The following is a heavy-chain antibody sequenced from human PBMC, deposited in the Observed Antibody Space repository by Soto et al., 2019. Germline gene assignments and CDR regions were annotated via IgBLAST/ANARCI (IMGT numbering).Heavy chain of an antibody. CDR2: ISGYNGNR. CDR3: ARDQRGRDWYGEDY. CDR1: GYTFSNYG. J-gene: IGHJ4*02. V-gene: IGHV1-18*01. Sequence: QVQLVQSGAEVTKPGASVKVSCKASGYTFSNYGITWVRQAPGQGLEWMGWISGYNGNRNYAQKVQGRVTMTTDTSTSTAYMELRSLRSDDTAVYYCARDQRGRDWYGEDYRGQGTLVTVSS. D-gene: IGHD3-10*01.